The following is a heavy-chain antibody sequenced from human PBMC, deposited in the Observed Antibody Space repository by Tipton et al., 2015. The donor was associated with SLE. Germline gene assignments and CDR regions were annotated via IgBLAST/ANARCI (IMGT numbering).Heavy chain of an antibody. CDR2: ISGGGGST. CDR1: GFTFSSYA. V-gene: IGHV3-23*01. J-gene: IGHJ3*02. Sequence: SLRLSCAASGFTFSSYAMSWVRQAPGKGLEWVSYISGGGGSTYYADSVKGRFTISRDNSKNTLYLQMNSLRAEDTAVYYCAKAKLGYCSSTSCYDAFDIWGQGTMVTVSS. D-gene: IGHD2-2*01. CDR3: AKAKLGYCSSTSCYDAFDI.